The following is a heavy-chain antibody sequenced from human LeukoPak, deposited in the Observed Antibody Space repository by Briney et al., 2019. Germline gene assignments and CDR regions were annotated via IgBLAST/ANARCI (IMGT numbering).Heavy chain of an antibody. Sequence: ASVKVSCKASGYTFTSYGISWVRQAPGQGLEWMGWISAYNGNTNYAQKLQGRVTMTADTSTSTAYMELSSLRSEDTAVYYCARDSPSGSNYVGWGTYYFDYWGQGTLVTVSS. V-gene: IGHV1-18*01. CDR1: GYTFTSYG. CDR3: ARDSPSGSNYVGWGTYYFDY. CDR2: ISAYNGNT. J-gene: IGHJ4*02. D-gene: IGHD4-4*01.